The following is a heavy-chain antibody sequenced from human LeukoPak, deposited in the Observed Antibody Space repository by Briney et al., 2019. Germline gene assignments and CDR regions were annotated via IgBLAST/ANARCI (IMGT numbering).Heavy chain of an antibody. CDR1: GGSISSGGYS. CDR2: IYHSGST. CDR3: ARAPYDYVWGSYRSYYFDY. D-gene: IGHD3-16*02. J-gene: IGHJ4*02. Sequence: SQTLSLTCAVFGGSISSGGYSWSWIRQPPGKGLEWIGYIYHSGSTYYNPSLKSRVTISVDRSKNQFSLKLSSVTAADTAVYYCARAPYDYVWGSYRSYYFDYWGQGTLVTVSS. V-gene: IGHV4-30-2*01.